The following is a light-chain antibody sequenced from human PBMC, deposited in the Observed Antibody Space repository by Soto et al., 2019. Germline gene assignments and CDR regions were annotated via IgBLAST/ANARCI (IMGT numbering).Light chain of an antibody. CDR2: GAS. Sequence: EIVMTQSPATLSVSPGERATLSCRASQSISINLAWYQQKPGQAPRLLIYGASTRATGIPARFSGSVSGTQFTLTISSLQSEDFAVYYCQQYYNWPPITFGQGTRLEMK. J-gene: IGKJ5*01. V-gene: IGKV3D-15*01. CDR3: QQYYNWPPIT. CDR1: QSISIN.